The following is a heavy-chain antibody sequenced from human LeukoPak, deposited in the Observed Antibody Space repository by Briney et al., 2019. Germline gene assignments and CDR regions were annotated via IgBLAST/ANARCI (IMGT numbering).Heavy chain of an antibody. CDR2: IYSAGTT. V-gene: IGHV3-66*01. Sequence: GGSLRLSCAASGFTVSNNYMSWVRQAPGKGLEWVSVIYSAGTTYYADSVKGRFTISRDNSKNTLYLQMNSLGAEDTAVYYCTREGSSGWYEFWFDPWGQGTLVTVSS. CDR3: TREGSSGWYEFWFDP. D-gene: IGHD6-19*01. J-gene: IGHJ5*02. CDR1: GFTVSNNY.